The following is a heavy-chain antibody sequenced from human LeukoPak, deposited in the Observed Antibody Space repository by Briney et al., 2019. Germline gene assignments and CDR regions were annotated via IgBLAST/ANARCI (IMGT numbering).Heavy chain of an antibody. CDR1: GYTFTSYD. CDR3: ASDPGYCSGGSCYRWFDP. J-gene: IGHJ5*02. Sequence: ASVKVSCKASGYTFTSYDINWVRQATGQGLEWMGWMNPNSGNTGYAQKFQGRVTMTRNTSISTAYMELSSLRSEDTAAYYCASDPGYCSGGSCYRWFDPWGQGTLVTVSS. D-gene: IGHD2-15*01. CDR2: MNPNSGNT. V-gene: IGHV1-8*01.